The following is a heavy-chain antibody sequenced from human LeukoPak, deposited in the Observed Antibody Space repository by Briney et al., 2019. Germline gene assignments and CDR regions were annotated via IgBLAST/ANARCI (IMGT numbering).Heavy chain of an antibody. J-gene: IGHJ4*02. V-gene: IGHV4-59*01. D-gene: IGHD6-13*01. CDR1: GDSISSYY. Sequence: SETLSLTCTVSGDSISSYYWSWIRQPPGKGLEWIGYSYHTGSNNYNPSLKSRVTISVDTSKNQFSLKLSSVTAVDTAVYYCATGYSSTWDYFDYWGQGTLVTVSS. CDR2: SYHTGSN. CDR3: ATGYSSTWDYFDY.